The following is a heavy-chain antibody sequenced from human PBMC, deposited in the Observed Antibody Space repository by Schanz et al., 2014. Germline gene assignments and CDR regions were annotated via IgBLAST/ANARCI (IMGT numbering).Heavy chain of an antibody. J-gene: IGHJ6*03. CDR2: IWSDGTNE. V-gene: IGHV3-33*06. CDR3: AKGPYYYYYMDV. Sequence: QGQLVESGAGVVQPGKSLRLSCATSGFIFRSFGIHWVRQAPGKGLEWVAVIWSDGTNEYYADSVKGRFTISGDSSKYTVYLQMNSLRADDTAVYYCAKGPYYYYYMDVWGNGTTVTVSS. CDR1: GFIFRSFG.